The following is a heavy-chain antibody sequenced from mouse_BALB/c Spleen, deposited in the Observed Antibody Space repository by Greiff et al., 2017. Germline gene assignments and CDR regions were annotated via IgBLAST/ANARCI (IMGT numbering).Heavy chain of an antibody. V-gene: IGHV2-6-7*01. CDR3: ARDRGYYGNNYAMDY. CDR2: IWGDGST. CDR1: GFSLTGYG. Sequence: VKLQESGPGLVAPSQSLSITCTVSGFSLTGYGVNWVRQPPGKGLEWLGMIWGDGSTDYNSALKSRLSISKDNSKSQVFLKMNSLQTDDTARYYCARDRGYYGNNYAMDYWGQGTSVTVSS. D-gene: IGHD2-1*01. J-gene: IGHJ4*01.